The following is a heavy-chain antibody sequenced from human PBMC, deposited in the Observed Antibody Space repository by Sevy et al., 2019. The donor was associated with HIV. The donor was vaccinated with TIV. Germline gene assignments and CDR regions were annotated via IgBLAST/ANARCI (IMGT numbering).Heavy chain of an antibody. Sequence: ASVKVSCKASGYIFTGYYIHWVRQAPGQGLEWMGYIKPDSGDTNYAQRFQGRVTMTRDTSIKTAYMELSSLTFDDTAIYFCARAGARAVFGVILDKSYYFMDVWGEGTSVTFSS. V-gene: IGHV1-2*02. J-gene: IGHJ6*03. CDR3: ARAGARAVFGVILDKSYYFMDV. CDR2: IKPDSGDT. CDR1: GYIFTGYY. D-gene: IGHD3-3*01.